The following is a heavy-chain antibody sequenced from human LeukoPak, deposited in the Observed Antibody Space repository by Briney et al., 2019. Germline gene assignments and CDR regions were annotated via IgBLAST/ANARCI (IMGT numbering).Heavy chain of an antibody. CDR1: GFTFSNYW. V-gene: IGHV3-7*01. Sequence: GGSLRLSCVASGFTFSNYWMSWVRQAPGKGLECVANIKEDGSEKYYVDSVKGRFTISRDNAKNSLYLQMNSLRAEGTAVYYCARQGDDYWGHGTLVTVSS. J-gene: IGHJ4*01. D-gene: IGHD3-16*01. CDR3: ARQGDDY. CDR2: IKEDGSEK.